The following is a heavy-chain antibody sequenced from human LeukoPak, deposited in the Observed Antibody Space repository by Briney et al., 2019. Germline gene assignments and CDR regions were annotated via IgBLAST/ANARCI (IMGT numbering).Heavy chain of an antibody. V-gene: IGHV1-69*04. D-gene: IGHD3-3*01. CDR2: IIPILGIA. CDR3: ARAGIFGVVIRTGYYYGMDV. CDR1: GGTFSSYA. J-gene: IGHJ6*02. Sequence: SVKVSCKASGGTFSSYAISWVRQAPGQGLEWMGRIIPILGIANYAQKFQGRVTIIADKSTSTAYMELSSLRSEDTAVYYCARAGIFGVVIRTGYYYGMDVWGQGTTVTVSS.